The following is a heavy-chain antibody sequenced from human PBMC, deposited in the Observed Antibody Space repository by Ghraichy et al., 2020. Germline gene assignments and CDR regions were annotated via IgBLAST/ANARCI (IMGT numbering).Heavy chain of an antibody. D-gene: IGHD6-19*01. Sequence: LSLTCAASGFTFSNYWMSWVRQAPGKGLEWVANIKQDGSEKYYVDSVKGRFTISRDNAKNSLYLQMNSLRAEDTAVYYCASFQTTGWYSFYFDYWGQGTLVTVSS. CDR1: GFTFSNYW. CDR3: ASFQTTGWYSFYFDY. V-gene: IGHV3-7*03. CDR2: IKQDGSEK. J-gene: IGHJ4*02.